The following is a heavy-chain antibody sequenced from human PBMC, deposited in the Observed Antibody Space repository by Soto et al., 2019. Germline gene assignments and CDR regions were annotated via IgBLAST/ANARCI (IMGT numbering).Heavy chain of an antibody. CDR3: ASENSNYVLRGEDY. J-gene: IGHJ4*02. D-gene: IGHD4-4*01. V-gene: IGHV1-69*02. CDR2: IIPILGIA. Sequence: QVQLVQSGAEVKKPGSSVKISCKASGGTFSSYTISWVRQAPGQGLEWMGRIIPILGIANYAQKFQGRVTMTADKSMSTAYMELSSLRSEDTAVYYCASENSNYVLRGEDYWGQGTLVTVSS. CDR1: GGTFSSYT.